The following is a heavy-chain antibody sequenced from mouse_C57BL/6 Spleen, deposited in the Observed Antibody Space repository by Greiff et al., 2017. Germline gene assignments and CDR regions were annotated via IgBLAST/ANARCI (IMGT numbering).Heavy chain of an antibody. D-gene: IGHD2-4*01. CDR2: IYPGSGNT. CDR1: GYSFTSYY. V-gene: IGHV1-66*01. Sequence: VQLQQSGPELVKPGASVKIPCKASGYSFTSYYIHWVKQRPGQGLEWIGWIYPGSGNTKYNEKFKGKATLTADTSSSTAYMQLSSLTSEDSAVYYCERGGRGDDDVGFAYWGQGTLVTVSA. J-gene: IGHJ3*01. CDR3: ERGGRGDDDVGFAY.